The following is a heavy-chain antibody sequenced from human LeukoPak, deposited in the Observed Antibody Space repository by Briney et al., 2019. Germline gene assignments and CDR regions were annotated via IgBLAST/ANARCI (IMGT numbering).Heavy chain of an antibody. D-gene: IGHD3-10*01. CDR2: ISYDGSNK. Sequence: GGSLRLSCAASGLTFSSYAMHWVRQAPGKGLEWVAVISYDGSNKYYADSVKGRFTISRDNSKNTLYLQMNSLRAEDTAVYYCARGASPPGYFDYWGQGTLVTVSS. J-gene: IGHJ4*02. CDR1: GLTFSSYA. V-gene: IGHV3-30*01. CDR3: ARGASPPGYFDY.